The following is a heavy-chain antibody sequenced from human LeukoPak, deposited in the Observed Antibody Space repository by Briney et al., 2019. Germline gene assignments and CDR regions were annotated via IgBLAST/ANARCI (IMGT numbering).Heavy chain of an antibody. CDR1: GYTFADYA. D-gene: IGHD4-17*01. CDR3: ARGTQIGLRSRGASYGMDV. J-gene: IGHJ6*02. Sequence: ASVKVSCKVSGYTFADYAVHWVRQAPGQGLEWMGWINAGNGNTKNSQNFRGRLTITRGTSASTAYMELSSLKSEDTAVYYCARGTQIGLRSRGASYGMDVWGQGTTVTVSS. V-gene: IGHV1-3*01. CDR2: INAGNGNT.